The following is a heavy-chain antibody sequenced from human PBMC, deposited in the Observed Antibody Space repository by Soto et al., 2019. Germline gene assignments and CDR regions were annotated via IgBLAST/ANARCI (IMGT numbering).Heavy chain of an antibody. CDR1: GYTFTSYY. CDR2: INPSGGST. J-gene: IGHJ6*02. Sequence: GASVKVSCKASGYTFTSYYMHWVRQAPGQGLEWMGIINPSGGSTSYAQKFQGRVTMTRDTSTSTVYMELSSLRSEDTAVYYCARDDKLRFLEWLGGMDYYYYGMDVWG. V-gene: IGHV1-46*01. D-gene: IGHD3-3*01. CDR3: ARDDKLRFLEWLGGMDYYYYGMDV.